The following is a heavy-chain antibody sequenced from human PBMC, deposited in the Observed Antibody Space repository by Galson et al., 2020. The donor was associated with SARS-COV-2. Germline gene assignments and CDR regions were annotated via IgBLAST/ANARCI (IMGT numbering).Heavy chain of an antibody. J-gene: IGHJ4*02. V-gene: IGHV3-7*01. Sequence: TRGSLRLSCAASGFTFSSYWMSWVRQAPGKGLEWVANIKQDGSEKYYVDSVKGRFTISRDNAKNSLYLQMNSLRAEDTAVYYCARDSNPRYYDSSDFDYWGQGTLVTVSS. CDR1: GFTFSSYW. D-gene: IGHD3-22*01. CDR3: ARDSNPRYYDSSDFDY. CDR2: IKQDGSEK.